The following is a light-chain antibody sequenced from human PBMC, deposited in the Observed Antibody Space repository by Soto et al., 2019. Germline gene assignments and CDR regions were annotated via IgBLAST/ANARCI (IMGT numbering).Light chain of an antibody. Sequence: DIVLTQSPGTLSLSPGERVTLSCRASQSVRSNFLAWYQQRPGQAPRLLIYGASSRATGIPDRFSGSGSGTDFTLIISRLEPEDCAVYYCQQYGSALQTFGQGTKVDIK. CDR3: QQYGSALQT. J-gene: IGKJ1*01. CDR2: GAS. CDR1: QSVRSNF. V-gene: IGKV3-20*01.